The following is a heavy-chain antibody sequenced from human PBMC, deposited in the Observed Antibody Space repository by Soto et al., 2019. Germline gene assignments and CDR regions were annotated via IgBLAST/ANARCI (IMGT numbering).Heavy chain of an antibody. J-gene: IGHJ6*02. Sequence: GGSLRLSCAASGFTFSSFWMAWVRQAPGKGLEWVANINQDGSEKYYVDSMKGRFTISRDNAKNSLYLEMNSLRAEDTAVYYCARWGYCGGDCRSRGGMDVWGQGTTVTVSS. CDR1: GFTFSSFW. CDR3: ARWGYCGGDCRSRGGMDV. D-gene: IGHD2-21*02. CDR2: INQDGSEK. V-gene: IGHV3-7*03.